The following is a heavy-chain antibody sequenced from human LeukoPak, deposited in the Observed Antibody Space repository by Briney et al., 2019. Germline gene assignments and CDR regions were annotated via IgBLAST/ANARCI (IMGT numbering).Heavy chain of an antibody. CDR3: ARLATQWQVFDY. CDR1: GGSISSSSYY. D-gene: IGHD6-19*01. V-gene: IGHV4-39*01. J-gene: IGHJ4*02. CDR2: VYYSGST. Sequence: PSETLSLTCTVSGGSISSSSYYWGWVRQPPGKGLEWVGIVYYSGSTYHNPSLKGRVTISVDTSKNQFSLKLTSVTAADTAVYYCARLATQWQVFDYWGQGALVTVSS.